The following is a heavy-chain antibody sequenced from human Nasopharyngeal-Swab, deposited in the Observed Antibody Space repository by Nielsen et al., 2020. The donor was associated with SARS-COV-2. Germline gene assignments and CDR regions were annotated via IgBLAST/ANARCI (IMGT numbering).Heavy chain of an antibody. J-gene: IGHJ4*02. CDR1: GFTFTTYA. D-gene: IGHD3-22*01. V-gene: IGHV3-23*01. CDR3: AKDLSSLIVNLDY. CDR2: ISGIGDRT. Sequence: GGSLRLSCTASGFTFTTYAMSWVRQAPGKGLEWVSAISGIGDRTYYADSVQGRFTISRDNSKNTLYLQMNSLRAEDTAVYYCAKDLSSLIVNLDYWGQGTLVTVSS.